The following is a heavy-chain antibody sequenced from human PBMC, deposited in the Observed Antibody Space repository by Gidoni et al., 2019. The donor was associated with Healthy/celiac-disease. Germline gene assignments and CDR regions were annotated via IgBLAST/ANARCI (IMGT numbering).Heavy chain of an antibody. CDR3: ARYLTGGPREPTRRSGGMDV. V-gene: IGHV4-34*01. D-gene: IGHD3-16*01. Sequence: QVQLQQWGAGLLKPSETLSLTCAVYGGSFSGYYWRWIRQPPGKGLEWIGEINHSGSTNYNPSLKSRVTISVDTSKNQFSLKLSSVTAADTAVYYCARYLTGGPREPTRRSGGMDVWGQGTTVTVSS. J-gene: IGHJ6*02. CDR2: INHSGST. CDR1: GGSFSGYY.